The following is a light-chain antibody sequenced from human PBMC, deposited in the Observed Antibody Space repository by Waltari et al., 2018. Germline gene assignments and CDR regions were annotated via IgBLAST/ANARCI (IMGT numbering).Light chain of an antibody. Sequence: DIQLPQSPSSVSASIGARVTITCRPSQGISSFLAWYQQKPGKAPRLLIYAASTLQSGVPPRFSGSGSGTDFTLTINNLQPEDFATYFCQQGDSFPYTFGGGTKVDIK. J-gene: IGKJ4*01. CDR1: QGISSF. V-gene: IGKV1-12*01. CDR3: QQGDSFPYT. CDR2: AAS.